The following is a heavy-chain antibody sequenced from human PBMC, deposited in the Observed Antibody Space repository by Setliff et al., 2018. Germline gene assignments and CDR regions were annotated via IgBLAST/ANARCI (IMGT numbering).Heavy chain of an antibody. Sequence: PSETLSLTCSVSGASITSGGFYWTWIRQPPGKGLEWIGYIYTSGSTNYNPSLKSRVTISVDTSKNQFSLKLSSVTAADTAVYYCARGVSSVSWTPRYWGRGILVTVSS. J-gene: IGHJ4*02. CDR2: IYTSGST. CDR3: ARGVSSVSWTPRY. D-gene: IGHD6-19*01. CDR1: GASITSGGFY. V-gene: IGHV4-61*08.